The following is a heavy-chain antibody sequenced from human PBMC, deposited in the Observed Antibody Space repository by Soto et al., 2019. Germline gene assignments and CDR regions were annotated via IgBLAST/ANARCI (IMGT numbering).Heavy chain of an antibody. CDR3: ARGAKPTAEPVLRFLEWLLRKYYFDY. J-gene: IGHJ4*02. CDR2: MNPNSGNT. Sequence: GASVMVSCKASGYTFTSYDMKWVRQATGQGLEWMGWMNPNSGNTGYAQKFQGRVTMTRNTSISTAYMELSSLRSEDTAVYYCARGAKPTAEPVLRFLEWLLRKYYFDYWGQGTLVTVSS. CDR1: GYTFTSYD. D-gene: IGHD3-3*01. V-gene: IGHV1-8*01.